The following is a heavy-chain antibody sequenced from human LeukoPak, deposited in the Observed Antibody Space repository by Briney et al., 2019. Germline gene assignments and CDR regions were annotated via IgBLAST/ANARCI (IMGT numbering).Heavy chain of an antibody. Sequence: GGSLRLSCAASGFTFSSYAMSWVRQAPGKGLEWVSAISGSGGSTYYADSVKGRFTISRDNAKNSLYLQMNSLRAEDTAVYYCARGPFRGVSWFDPWGQGTLVTVSS. CDR3: ARGPFRGVSWFDP. D-gene: IGHD3-10*01. V-gene: IGHV3-23*01. CDR2: ISGSGGST. CDR1: GFTFSSYA. J-gene: IGHJ5*02.